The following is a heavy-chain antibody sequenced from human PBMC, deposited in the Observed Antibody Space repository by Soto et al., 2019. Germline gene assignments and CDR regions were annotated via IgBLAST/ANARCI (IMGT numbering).Heavy chain of an antibody. CDR2: IYYSGST. V-gene: IGHV4-31*03. CDR1: GGSISSGGYY. CDR3: ARATGGYDFDY. Sequence: PSETLSLTCTVSGGSISSGGYYWSWIRQHPGKGLEWIGYIYYSGSTYYKPSLKSRVTITVDTSKNQFSLKLNYVTAADTAVYYCARATGGYDFDYWGQGTLVTVSS. D-gene: IGHD5-12*01. J-gene: IGHJ4*02.